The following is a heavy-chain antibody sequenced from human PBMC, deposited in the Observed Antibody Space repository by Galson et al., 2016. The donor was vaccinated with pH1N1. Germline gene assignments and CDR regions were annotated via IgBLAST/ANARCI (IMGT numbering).Heavy chain of an antibody. CDR2: ISPDSGGT. V-gene: IGHV1-2*04. CDR1: TYSFSGYY. J-gene: IGHJ6*02. D-gene: IGHD1-7*01. CDR3: ATSSPHITGTTGFFGFDV. Sequence: SVKVSCKASTYSFSGYYIHWVRQAPGQGLEWMGWISPDSGGTVYAQKFQDWVTMTWDTSISTTYMEVTRLTSDDTAVYFCATSSPHITGTTGFFGFDVWGQGTTVTVSS.